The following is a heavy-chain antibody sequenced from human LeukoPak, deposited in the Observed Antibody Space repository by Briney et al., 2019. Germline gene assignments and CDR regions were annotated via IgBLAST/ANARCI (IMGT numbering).Heavy chain of an antibody. CDR2: INSGNSNI. CDR3: ARVDSSSWYSYYYYYMDV. J-gene: IGHJ6*03. V-gene: IGHV3-21*01. CDR1: GFTFNSYS. Sequence: PGGSLRLSCAASGFTFNSYSMNWVRQAPGKGLEWVSSINSGNSNIYYADSVKGRFTISRDNAKNLLYLQMNSLRAEDTAVYYCARVDSSSWYSYYYYYMDVWGKGTTVTVSS. D-gene: IGHD6-13*01.